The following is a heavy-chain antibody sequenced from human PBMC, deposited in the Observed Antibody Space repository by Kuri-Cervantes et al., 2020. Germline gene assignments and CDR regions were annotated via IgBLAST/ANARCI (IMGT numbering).Heavy chain of an antibody. CDR2: ISGTGFTT. V-gene: IGHV3-23*01. CDR1: GFTFDDYA. J-gene: IGHJ6*02. CDR3: ARDPATIDNYYGMDV. D-gene: IGHD5-24*01. Sequence: GESLKISCEASGFTFDDYAIHWVRQAPGKGLEWVASISGTGFTTYYADSVKGRFTISRDNSKNTLYLQMNSLRAEDTAVYYCARDPATIDNYYGMDVWGQGTTVTVSS.